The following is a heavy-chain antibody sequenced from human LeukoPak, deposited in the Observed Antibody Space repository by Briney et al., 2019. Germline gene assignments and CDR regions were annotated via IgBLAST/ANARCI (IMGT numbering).Heavy chain of an antibody. Sequence: GGTLRLSCAASGFTFSSYGMSWVRQAPGKGLEWVSAISGSGGSTYYADSVKGRFTISRDNSKNTLYLQINSLRAEDTAVYYCARRVPPSSSWYSGAFDIWGQGTMVTVSS. J-gene: IGHJ3*02. CDR3: ARRVPPSSSWYSGAFDI. CDR2: ISGSGGST. D-gene: IGHD6-13*01. V-gene: IGHV3-23*01. CDR1: GFTFSSYG.